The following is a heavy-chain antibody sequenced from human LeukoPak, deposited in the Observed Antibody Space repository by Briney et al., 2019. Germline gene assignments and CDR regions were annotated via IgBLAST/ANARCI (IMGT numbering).Heavy chain of an antibody. CDR3: ARDLPAICYNWNEVYY. D-gene: IGHD1-20*01. V-gene: IGHV3-74*01. J-gene: IGHJ4*02. Sequence: PAESLTLSCAASGFTFSNYWMHWVRQAPGKGLVWVSRINSDGSNTNYAASVKGRITISSDNANNALQLQMNSPSAEDTVEYYCARDLPAICYNWNEVYYWGQGTLVTVSS. CDR2: INSDGSNT. CDR1: GFTFSNYW.